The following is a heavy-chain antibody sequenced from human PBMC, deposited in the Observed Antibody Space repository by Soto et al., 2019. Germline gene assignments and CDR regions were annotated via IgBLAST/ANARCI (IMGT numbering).Heavy chain of an antibody. V-gene: IGHV3-48*02. CDR2: ISSSSSTI. J-gene: IGHJ6*02. Sequence: EVQLVESGGGLVQPGGSLRLSCAASGFTFSSYSMNWVRQAPGKGLEWVSYISSSSSTIYYADSVKGRFTISRENAKNSLYQQMNSLRDEDTAVYYWTRDRPTDYGGKHRYYYYYGMDVWGQGTTVTVSS. CDR3: TRDRPTDYGGKHRYYYYYGMDV. D-gene: IGHD4-17*01. CDR1: GFTFSSYS.